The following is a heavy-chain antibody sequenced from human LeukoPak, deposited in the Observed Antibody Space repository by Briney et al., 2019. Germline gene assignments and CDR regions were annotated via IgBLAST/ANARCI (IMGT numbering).Heavy chain of an antibody. D-gene: IGHD1-1*01. V-gene: IGHV4-39*01. CDR1: GASISGSSFY. Sequence: SETLSLTCAVSGASISGSSFYWGWIRQPPGKGLECIGSIYYSGRTYYNPSLKSRVTISVDTSKNQFSLKLSSVTAADTAVYYCARIRYSENIDYWGQGTLVTVSS. J-gene: IGHJ4*02. CDR2: IYYSGRT. CDR3: ARIRYSENIDY.